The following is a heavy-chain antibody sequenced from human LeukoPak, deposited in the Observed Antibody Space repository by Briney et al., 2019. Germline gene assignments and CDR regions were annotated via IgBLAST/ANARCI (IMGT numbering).Heavy chain of an antibody. J-gene: IGHJ6*02. CDR1: GGSISSGGYY. CDR2: LYYTGTT. Sequence: SQTLSLTCTVSGGSISSGGYYWSWIRQHPGKGLEWIGYLYYTGTTYYNPSLKSRITISVDTSKTQFSLRLSSVSAADTAIYYCARDLGVRGMDVWGQGTTVTVSS. CDR3: ARDLGVRGMDV. V-gene: IGHV4-31*03. D-gene: IGHD2-21*01.